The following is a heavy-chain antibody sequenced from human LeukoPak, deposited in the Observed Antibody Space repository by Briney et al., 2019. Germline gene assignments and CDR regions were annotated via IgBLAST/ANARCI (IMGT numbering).Heavy chain of an antibody. J-gene: IGHJ6*02. CDR2: IYHSGST. D-gene: IGHD3-3*01. V-gene: IGHV4-34*01. CDR1: GGSFSGYY. CDR3: ARGELLRGYYDFWSGPGPMDV. Sequence: SETLSLTCAVYGGSFSGYYWSWIRQPPGKGLEWIGYIYHSGSTYYNPSLKSRVTISVDRSKNQFSLKLSSVTAADTAVYYCARGELLRGYYDFWSGPGPMDVWGQGTTVTVSS.